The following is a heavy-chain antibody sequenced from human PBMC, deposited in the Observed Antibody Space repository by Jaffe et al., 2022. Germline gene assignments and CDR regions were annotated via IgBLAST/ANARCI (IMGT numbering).Heavy chain of an antibody. CDR3: AKPPRDYSNDYYYYMDV. D-gene: IGHD4-4*01. V-gene: IGHV3-23*01. CDR1: GFTFSSYA. Sequence: EVQLLESGGGLVQPGGSLRLSCAASGFTFSSYAMSWVRQAPGKGLEWVSAISGSGGSTYYADSVKGRFTISRDNSKNTLYLQMNSLRAEDTAVYYCAKPPRDYSNDYYYYMDVWGKGTTVTVSS. J-gene: IGHJ6*03. CDR2: ISGSGGST.